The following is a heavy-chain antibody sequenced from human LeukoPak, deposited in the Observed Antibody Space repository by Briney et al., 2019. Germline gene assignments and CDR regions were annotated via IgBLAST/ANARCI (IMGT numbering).Heavy chain of an antibody. CDR2: IYPGDSDT. J-gene: IGHJ5*02. CDR1: GYTFTNYW. V-gene: IGHV5-51*01. Sequence: GESLKISCKGSGYTFTNYWIAWVRQMPGKGLEWMGIIYPGDSDTRYSPSFQGQVTISADKSISTAYLQWRRLKASDTAMYYCARLGGSDSSGWYRPNWFDPWGQGTLVTVSS. CDR3: ARLGGSDSSGWYRPNWFDP. D-gene: IGHD6-19*01.